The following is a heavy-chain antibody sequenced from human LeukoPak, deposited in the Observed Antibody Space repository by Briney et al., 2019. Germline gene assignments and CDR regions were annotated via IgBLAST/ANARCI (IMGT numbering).Heavy chain of an antibody. CDR1: GFTFSSYE. Sequence: PGGSLRLSCAATGFTFSSYEMNWVRQAPGKGLEWVSYISSSGSAIYYADSVKGRFTISRDNAKNSLFLQMNSLRAEDTAVYYCAELGITMIGGVWGKGTTVTISS. D-gene: IGHD3-10*02. V-gene: IGHV3-48*03. CDR2: ISSSGSAI. J-gene: IGHJ6*04. CDR3: AELGITMIGGV.